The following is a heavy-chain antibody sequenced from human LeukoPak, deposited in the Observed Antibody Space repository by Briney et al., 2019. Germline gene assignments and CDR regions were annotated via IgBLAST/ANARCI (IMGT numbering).Heavy chain of an antibody. Sequence: SETLSLTCAVSDDSITMYYWTWIRQPPGKGLEWIGYVDHTGSTNFNPSLNGRVSVSRDTSKNLFSLRLRSVTAADTGVYFCARGRVSSSTWYSTYYYYFYMDVWGKGTTVTVSS. V-gene: IGHV4-59*01. D-gene: IGHD1-1*01. CDR2: VDHTGST. CDR3: ARGRVSSSTWYSTYYYYFYMDV. J-gene: IGHJ6*03. CDR1: DDSITMYY.